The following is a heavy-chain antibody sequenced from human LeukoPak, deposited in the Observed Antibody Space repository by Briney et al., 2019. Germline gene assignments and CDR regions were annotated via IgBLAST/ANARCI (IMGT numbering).Heavy chain of an antibody. Sequence: PSETLSLTCAVYGGSFSGYYWSWIRQPPGKGLEWIGEINHRGSTNYNPSLKSRVTISVDTSKNQFSLKLSSVTAADTAVYYCARGLPLAAAGTFYYYYGMDVWGQGTTVTVSS. CDR1: GGSFSGYY. CDR3: ARGLPLAAAGTFYYYYGMDV. J-gene: IGHJ6*02. D-gene: IGHD6-13*01. V-gene: IGHV4-34*01. CDR2: INHRGST.